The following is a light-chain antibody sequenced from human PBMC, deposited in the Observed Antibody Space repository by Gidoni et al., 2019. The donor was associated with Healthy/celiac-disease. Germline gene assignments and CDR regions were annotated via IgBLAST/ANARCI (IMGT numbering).Light chain of an antibody. CDR3: QQYNSYSRT. CDR1: QSISSW. J-gene: IGKJ1*01. Sequence: DIQTTHHPSTLPASVGDRVTITCRASQSISSWLAWYQQKPGKAPKLLIYQASSLESGVPSRFSGSGSGTEFTLTISSLQPDDFATYYCQQYNSYSRTFGQGTKVEIK. V-gene: IGKV1-5*03. CDR2: QAS.